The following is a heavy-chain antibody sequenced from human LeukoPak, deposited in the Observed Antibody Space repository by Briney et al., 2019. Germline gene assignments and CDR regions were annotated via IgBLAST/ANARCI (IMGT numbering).Heavy chain of an antibody. CDR2: IHSSGTT. J-gene: IGHJ4*02. CDR1: GYSISSGHY. D-gene: IGHD6-13*01. CDR3: ARLGYSSSWGRDY. Sequence: PSETLSLTCTVSGYSISSGHYWGWIRQPPGKRLEWIGSIHSSGTTYYNPTLKSRVIISVDASKNHFSLNLTSVTAADTAVYYCARLGYSSSWGRDYWGQGTLVTVSS. V-gene: IGHV4-38-2*02.